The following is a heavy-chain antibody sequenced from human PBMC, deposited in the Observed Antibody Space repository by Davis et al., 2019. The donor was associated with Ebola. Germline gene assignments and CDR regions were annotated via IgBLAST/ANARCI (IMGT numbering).Heavy chain of an antibody. V-gene: IGHV4-59*08. CDR1: GGSMSGHY. Sequence: PSETLSLTCTVSGGSMSGHYWSWIRQPPGKELEWIGYISYSGSTNYSPSLKSRLTLSVDTSNNQFSLILNSMTAADTAVYYCARQTVASATPLDVWGQGALVTVSS. J-gene: IGHJ4*02. CDR2: ISYSGST. CDR3: ARQTVASATPLDV. D-gene: IGHD1-1*01.